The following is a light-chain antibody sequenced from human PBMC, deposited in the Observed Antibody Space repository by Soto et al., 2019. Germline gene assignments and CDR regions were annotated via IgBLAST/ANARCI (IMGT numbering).Light chain of an antibody. CDR2: GAS. CDR3: QQYGGSPRT. CDR1: RSVSSN. Sequence: EIVMTNSPATLSVSPWERATLSCRASRSVSSNLAWYQQKGGQAPRLLIYGASTRAIGIPARFSGSGFGTESTLTISSLQSEDFAIYYCQQYGGSPRTFGQVTKVDIK. J-gene: IGKJ1*01. V-gene: IGKV3-15*01.